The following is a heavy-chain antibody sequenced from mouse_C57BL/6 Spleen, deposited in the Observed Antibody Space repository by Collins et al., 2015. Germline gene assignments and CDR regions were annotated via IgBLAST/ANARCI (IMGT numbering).Heavy chain of an antibody. CDR1: GYTFTDYE. D-gene: IGHD1-1*01. CDR3: TRREIYYYGSSPYYFDY. Sequence: QVQLQQSGAELVRPGASVTLSCKASGYTFTDYEMHWVKQTPVHGLEWIGAIDPETGGTAYNQKFKGKAILTADKSSSTAYMELRSPTSEDSAVYYCTRREIYYYGSSPYYFDYWGQGTTLTVSS. J-gene: IGHJ2*01. CDR2: IDPETGGT. V-gene: IGHV1-15*01.